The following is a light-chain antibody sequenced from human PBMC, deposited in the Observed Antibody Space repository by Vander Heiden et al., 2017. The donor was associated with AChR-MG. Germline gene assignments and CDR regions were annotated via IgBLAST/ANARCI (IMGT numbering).Light chain of an antibody. J-gene: IGKJ4*01. V-gene: IGKV3-15*01. CDR3: QQDNNSLT. CDR1: QSVSSN. Sequence: EIVMTQSPATLSVSPGERATLSCRASQSVSSNLAWYQQKPGQAPRLLIYGASTRANGIPARFSGSGSGTEFTLTISSLQSEDFAVYYWQQDNNSLTFGGGTKVDIK. CDR2: GAS.